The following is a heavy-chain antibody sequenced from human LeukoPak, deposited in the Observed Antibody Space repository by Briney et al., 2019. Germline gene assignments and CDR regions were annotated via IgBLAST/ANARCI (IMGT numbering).Heavy chain of an antibody. CDR3: ARRFRGGLNNWFDP. V-gene: IGHV1-18*01. J-gene: IGHJ5*02. Sequence: ASVKVSCKASGYTFSSYGFSWVRQAPGQGLEWMGWINAYNGNTNYAQNLQGRVTMTTDTSTSTAYMELRSLRSEDTAVYYCARRFRGGLNNWFDPWGQGTLVTVSS. CDR2: INAYNGNT. CDR1: GYTFSSYG. D-gene: IGHD3-16*01.